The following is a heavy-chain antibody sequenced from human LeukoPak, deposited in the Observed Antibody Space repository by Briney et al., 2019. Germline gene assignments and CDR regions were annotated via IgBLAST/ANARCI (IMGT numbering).Heavy chain of an antibody. J-gene: IGHJ5*02. D-gene: IGHD1-26*01. V-gene: IGHV4-59*01. CDR3: ARSFGIVGPDLWFDP. CDR2: IYYTGST. Sequence: PSETPSLTCTVSGDSIINYYCSWIRQTPGNGLEWIGFIYYTGSTSYNPSLKSRVTMSVDRSKNQFSLKLSSVTAADTAVYYCARSFGIVGPDLWFDPWGQGTLVTVSS. CDR1: GDSIINYY.